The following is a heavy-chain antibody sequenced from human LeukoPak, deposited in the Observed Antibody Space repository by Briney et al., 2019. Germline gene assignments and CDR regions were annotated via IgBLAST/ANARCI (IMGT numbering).Heavy chain of an antibody. Sequence: GGSLRLSCVASGFIVSNNYMSWVRQAPGKGLEWVSVTYSGGSTFYADSVKGRFTISRDSSKNTLYLQMNSLRAEDTAVYYCATDRVAGTARDYWGQGTLVTVSS. CDR3: ATDRVAGTARDY. J-gene: IGHJ4*02. CDR1: GFIVSNNY. CDR2: TYSGGST. V-gene: IGHV3-53*01. D-gene: IGHD6-19*01.